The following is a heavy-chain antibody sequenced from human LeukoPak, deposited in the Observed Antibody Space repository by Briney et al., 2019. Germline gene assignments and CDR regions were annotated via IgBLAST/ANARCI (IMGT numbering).Heavy chain of an antibody. V-gene: IGHV4-59*12. D-gene: IGHD6-6*01. CDR3: ARGKRYSSSSIDY. CDR2: IYYSGIT. J-gene: IGHJ4*02. CDR1: GDSISSYY. Sequence: SETLSLTRTVSGDSISSYYWGWIRQPPGKGLEWIGHIYYSGITNYNPSLKSRVTMSVDTSKNQFSLKLSSVTAADTAVYYCARGKRYSSSSIDYWGQGTLVTVSS.